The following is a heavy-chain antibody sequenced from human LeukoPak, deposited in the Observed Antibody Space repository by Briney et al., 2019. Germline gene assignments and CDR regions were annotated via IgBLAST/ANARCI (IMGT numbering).Heavy chain of an antibody. J-gene: IGHJ4*02. D-gene: IGHD6-25*01. CDR1: GFTLNSDA. V-gene: IGHV3-11*04. CDR2: ISSSGSTI. Sequence: GGSLRLSCAASGFTLNSDAMSWIRQAPGKGLEWVSYISSSGSTIYYADSVKGRFTISRDNAKNSLYLQMNSLRAEDTAVYYCAKGFSGTSVIDYWGQGTLVTVSS. CDR3: AKGFSGTSVIDY.